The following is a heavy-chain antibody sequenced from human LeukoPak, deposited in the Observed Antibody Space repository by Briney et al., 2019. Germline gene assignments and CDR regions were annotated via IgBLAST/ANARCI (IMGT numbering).Heavy chain of an antibody. Sequence: PGGSLRLSCAASGFTFSSYAMSWVRQAPAKGLEWVSAISGSGGSTYYADFVRGRFPNSRDNSKNTLYLQMNSLRAEDTAVYYCAKSRGYYYDSSGPWGNAFDIWGQGTMVTVSS. CDR2: ISGSGGST. CDR1: GFTFSSYA. CDR3: AKSRGYYYDSSGPWGNAFDI. D-gene: IGHD3-22*01. J-gene: IGHJ3*02. V-gene: IGHV3-23*01.